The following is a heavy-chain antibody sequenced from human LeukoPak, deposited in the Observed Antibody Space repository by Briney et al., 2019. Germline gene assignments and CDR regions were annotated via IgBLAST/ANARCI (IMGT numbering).Heavy chain of an antibody. CDR1: GGSISSSSYY. J-gene: IGHJ4*02. V-gene: IGHV4-39*01. CDR2: IYYSGST. D-gene: IGHD6-6*01. CDR3: ARCSSAFDY. Sequence: SETLSLTCTVSGGSISSSSYYWGWIRQPPGKGLEWIGSIYYSGSTYYNPSLKSRVTISVDTSKNQFSLKLSSVTAADTAVYYCARCSSAFDYWGQGTLVTVSS.